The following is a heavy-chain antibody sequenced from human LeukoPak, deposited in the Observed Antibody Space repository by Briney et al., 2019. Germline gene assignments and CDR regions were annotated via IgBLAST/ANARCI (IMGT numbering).Heavy chain of an antibody. J-gene: IGHJ4*02. CDR1: GFTFSSYE. V-gene: IGHV3-48*03. Sequence: GGSLRLSCAASGFTFSSYEMNWVRQAPGKGLEWVSYISSSGSTIYYADSVKGRFTISRDNSKNTLYLQMNSLRAEDTAVYYCAKDLGLHYFDYWGQGTLVTVSS. CDR3: AKDLGLHYFDY. D-gene: IGHD5-12*01. CDR2: ISSSGSTI.